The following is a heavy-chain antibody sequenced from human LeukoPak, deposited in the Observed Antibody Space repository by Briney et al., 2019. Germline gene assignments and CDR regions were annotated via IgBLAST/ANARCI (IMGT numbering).Heavy chain of an antibody. D-gene: IGHD3-22*01. CDR1: GFTFSDHY. Sequence: GGSLRLSCAASGFTFSDHYMDWVRQAPGKGLEWVGRIRNRSKSYNTHYAPSVRDRFTISRDDSRSSLYVQMNSLIIDDAAVYFCPRGGDYYDSKGHSTEALDIWGQGTIVTVSS. V-gene: IGHV3-72*01. CDR3: PRGGDYYDSKGHSTEALDI. J-gene: IGHJ3*02. CDR2: IRNRSKSYNT.